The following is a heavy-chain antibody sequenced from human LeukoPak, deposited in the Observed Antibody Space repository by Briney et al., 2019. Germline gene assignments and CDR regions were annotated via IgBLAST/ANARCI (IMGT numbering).Heavy chain of an antibody. CDR2: IYYSGST. D-gene: IGHD3-3*01. CDR3: ARERSILEWLPRALD. CDR1: GGSLSSYY. J-gene: IGHJ4*02. V-gene: IGHV4-59*01. Sequence: PSQTLSLTCTVSGGSLSSYYWSWIRQPPGKGLEWIGYIYYSGSTNYNPSLKSRVTISVDTSKNQFSLKLSSVTAADTAVYYCARERSILEWLPRALDWGQGTLVTVSS.